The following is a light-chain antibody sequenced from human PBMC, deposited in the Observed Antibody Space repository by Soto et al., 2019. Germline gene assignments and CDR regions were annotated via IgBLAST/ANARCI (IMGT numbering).Light chain of an antibody. V-gene: IGKV3-20*01. CDR2: GAS. J-gene: IGKJ2*01. CDR3: QQYCSSPPT. Sequence: EIVLTQSPGTLSLSPGERATLSCRASQSVTSTYLAWYQRKPGQAPRLLIYGASSRATGIPDRFSGSGSGTDFTLTISRLEPEDFAVYYCQQYCSSPPTFGQGTKLEIK. CDR1: QSVTSTY.